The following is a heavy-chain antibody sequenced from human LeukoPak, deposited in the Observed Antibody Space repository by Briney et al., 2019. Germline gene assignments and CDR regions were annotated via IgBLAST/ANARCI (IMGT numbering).Heavy chain of an antibody. D-gene: IGHD1-26*01. CDR2: ISAYNGNT. CDR1: GYTFTSYG. V-gene: IGHV1-18*01. J-gene: IGHJ4*02. Sequence: GASVKVSCKASGYTFTSYGLSWVRQAPGQGLEWMGWISAYNGNTNYAQKLQGRVTLTTDTSTSTAYMELRSLRSDDTAVYYCARAEYSGRSPYYFDYWGQGTLVTVSS. CDR3: ARAEYSGRSPYYFDY.